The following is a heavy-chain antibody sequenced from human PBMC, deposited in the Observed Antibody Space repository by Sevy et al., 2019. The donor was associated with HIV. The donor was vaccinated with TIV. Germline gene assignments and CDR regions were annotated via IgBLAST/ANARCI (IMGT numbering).Heavy chain of an antibody. J-gene: IGHJ4*02. V-gene: IGHV3-30-3*01. CDR1: GFTFSSYA. CDR3: AREEVLLWSGELPPWYFDY. D-gene: IGHD3-10*01. Sequence: GESLKISCAASGFTFSSYAMHWVRQAPGKGLEWVAVISYDGSNKYYADSVKGRFTISRDNSKNTLYLQMNSLRAEDTAVYYCAREEVLLWSGELPPWYFDYWGQGTLVTVSS. CDR2: ISYDGSNK.